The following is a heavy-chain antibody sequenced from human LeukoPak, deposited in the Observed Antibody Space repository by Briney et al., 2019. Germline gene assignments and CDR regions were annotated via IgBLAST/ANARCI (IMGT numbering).Heavy chain of an antibody. V-gene: IGHV1-18*01. J-gene: IGHJ4*02. CDR2: ISAYNGNI. CDR3: AREHGSGSYYNPVGFDY. Sequence: ASMTVSCKASGYTFSSYGISWVRQAPGQGLEWMGWISAYNGNINYIQKFQGRVTMTTDTSTSTAYMELRSLRSDDTAVYYCAREHGSGSYYNPVGFDYWGQGTLVTVSS. D-gene: IGHD3-10*01. CDR1: GYTFSSYG.